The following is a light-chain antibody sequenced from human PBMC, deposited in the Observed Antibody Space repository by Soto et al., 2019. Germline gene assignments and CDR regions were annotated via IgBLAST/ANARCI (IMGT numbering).Light chain of an antibody. CDR1: SSDVGGSNY. Sequence: QSALTQPASVSGSPGQSITISCTGTSSDVGGSNYVSWYQQHPGKAPKLMIYDVSNRPSGVSNRFSGSKSGNTASLTISGLQAEDEADYYCSSYTSSSNVVFGGGTKLTVL. J-gene: IGLJ2*01. CDR2: DVS. CDR3: SSYTSSSNVV. V-gene: IGLV2-14*01.